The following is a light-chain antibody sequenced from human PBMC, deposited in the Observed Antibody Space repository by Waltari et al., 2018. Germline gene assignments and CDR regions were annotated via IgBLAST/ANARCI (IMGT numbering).Light chain of an antibody. J-gene: IGKJ2*01. V-gene: IGKV1-39*01. Sequence: DIQMTQSPSSLSASVGDRVTITCRASQSISSYLNWYQQKPGKAPNLLIYAASSLQSGVPSRFSGSASGTDFTLTISSLQPEDFATYYCQQSYSLPRTFGQGTKLKIK. CDR1: QSISSY. CDR2: AAS. CDR3: QQSYSLPRT.